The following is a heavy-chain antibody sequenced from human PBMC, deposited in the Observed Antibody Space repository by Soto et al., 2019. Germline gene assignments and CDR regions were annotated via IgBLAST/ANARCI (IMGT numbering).Heavy chain of an antibody. CDR2: ISAYNGNT. V-gene: IGHV1-18*01. CDR3: ARDLYGEQLIPLHHWFDP. D-gene: IGHD3-10*01. J-gene: IGHJ5*02. CDR1: GYTFTSYG. Sequence: ASVKVSCKASGYTFTSYGISWVRQAPGQGLEWMGWISAYNGNTNYAQKLQGRVTMTTDTSTSTAYMELRSLRSDDTAVYYCARDLYGEQLIPLHHWFDPWGQGTLVTVSS.